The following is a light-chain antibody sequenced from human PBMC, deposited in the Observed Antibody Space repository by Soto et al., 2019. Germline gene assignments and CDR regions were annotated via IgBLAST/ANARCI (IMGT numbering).Light chain of an antibody. Sequence: QSALTQPPSASGSPGQSVTISCTGTSSDVGGYNYLSWYQHRPGKAPQLIIYEVTKRPSGVPNRFFGSKSGNTASLTVSGLQAEEEADYFCMSYAGRYTYVFGTGTKLTVL. J-gene: IGLJ1*01. CDR1: SSDVGGYNY. V-gene: IGLV2-8*01. CDR3: MSYAGRYTYV. CDR2: EVT.